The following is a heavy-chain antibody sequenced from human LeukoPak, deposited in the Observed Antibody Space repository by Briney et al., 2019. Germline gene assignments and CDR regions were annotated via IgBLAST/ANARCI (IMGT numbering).Heavy chain of an antibody. D-gene: IGHD3-22*01. V-gene: IGHV1-8*01. CDR1: GYTFTSYD. CDR2: MNPNSGNT. J-gene: IGHJ4*02. Sequence: ASVKVSCKASGYTFTSYDINWVRQATGQGREWMGWMNPNSGNTGYAQKFQGRVTMTRNTSISTAYMELSSLRSEDTAVYYCARDYDSSGYEVDYWGQGTLVTVSS. CDR3: ARDYDSSGYEVDY.